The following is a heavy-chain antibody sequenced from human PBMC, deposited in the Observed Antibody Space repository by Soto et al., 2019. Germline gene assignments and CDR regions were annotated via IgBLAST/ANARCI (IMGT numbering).Heavy chain of an antibody. CDR3: ASLGVLRYFDWRYYGMDV. Sequence: PSETLSLTCAVYGGSFSGYYWSWIRQPPGKGLERIGEINHSGSTNYNPSLKSRVTILVDTSKNQFSLKLSSVTAADTAVYYCASLGVLRYFDWRYYGMDVWGQGTTVTVSS. CDR2: INHSGST. V-gene: IGHV4-34*01. CDR1: GGSFSGYY. J-gene: IGHJ6*02. D-gene: IGHD3-9*01.